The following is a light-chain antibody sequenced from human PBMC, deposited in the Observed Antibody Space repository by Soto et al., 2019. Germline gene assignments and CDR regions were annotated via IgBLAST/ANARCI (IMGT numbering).Light chain of an antibody. CDR2: LGS. CDR1: QILLHSNGYNY. Sequence: DIVMTQSPLSLPVTPGEPACISCRSSQILLHSNGYNYLDWYLQKRGQSPQLLIYLGSNRSSGVPDRFSGSGSGTDFTLKISRVEAEDVAVYYCMQALQNPYTFGQGTRLEIK. J-gene: IGKJ5*01. CDR3: MQALQNPYT. V-gene: IGKV2-28*01.